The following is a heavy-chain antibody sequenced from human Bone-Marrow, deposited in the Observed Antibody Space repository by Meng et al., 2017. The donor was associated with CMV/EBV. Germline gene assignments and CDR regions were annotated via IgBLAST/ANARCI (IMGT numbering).Heavy chain of an antibody. CDR1: GSTFDDYA. Sequence: GGSLRLSCAASGSTFDDYAMHWVRQVPGKGVEWVAGVSWNSDKIGYGDSVKGRFTISRDNAKRSLYLQMNSLRPEDTAVYYCAKDQEAVTTDYYYGMDVWGQGTTVTVSS. V-gene: IGHV3-9*01. D-gene: IGHD4-11*01. CDR2: VSWNSDKI. J-gene: IGHJ6*02. CDR3: AKDQEAVTTDYYYGMDV.